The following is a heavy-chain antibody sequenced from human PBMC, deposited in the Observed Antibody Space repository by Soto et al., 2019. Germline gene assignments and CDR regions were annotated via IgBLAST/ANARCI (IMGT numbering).Heavy chain of an antibody. J-gene: IGHJ4*02. V-gene: IGHV3-30-3*01. Sequence: ESGGGVVQPGGSLRLSCAASGFTFSPYAMHWVRQAPGKGLEWVALISYDGTKKYYADSVRGRFTISRDNSKNTLYLQMNSLRPGDTAEYYCARDESSSSCFDYWGQGTLVTVSS. CDR1: GFTFSPYA. CDR2: ISYDGTKK. D-gene: IGHD6-6*01. CDR3: ARDESSSSCFDY.